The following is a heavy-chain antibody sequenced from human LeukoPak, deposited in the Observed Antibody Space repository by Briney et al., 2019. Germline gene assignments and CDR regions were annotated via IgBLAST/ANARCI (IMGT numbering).Heavy chain of an antibody. CDR3: ARDWNRYAY. J-gene: IGHJ4*02. D-gene: IGHD1-1*01. CDR2: TYYRGTT. Sequence: SETLSLTCTVSGASISSTSYYWGWIRQPPGKGLEWIGSTYYRGTTYYNSSLKSRVTISVDTSKNQFSLQLSSVTAADTAVYYCARDWNRYAYWGQGTLVTVSS. CDR1: GASISSTSYY. V-gene: IGHV4-39*07.